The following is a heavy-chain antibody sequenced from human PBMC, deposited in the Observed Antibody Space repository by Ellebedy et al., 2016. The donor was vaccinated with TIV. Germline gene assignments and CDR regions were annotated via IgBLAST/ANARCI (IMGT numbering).Heavy chain of an antibody. CDR2: INPSGGST. CDR3: ATDVGMYYYGSGVS. J-gene: IGHJ5*02. Sequence: ASVKVSXXASGYTFTSYYMHWVRQAPGQGLEWMGIINPSGGSTSYAQKFQGRVTMTRDTSTSTVYMELSSLRSEDTAVYYCATDVGMYYYGSGVSWGQGTLVTVSS. V-gene: IGHV1-46*01. D-gene: IGHD3-10*01. CDR1: GYTFTSYY.